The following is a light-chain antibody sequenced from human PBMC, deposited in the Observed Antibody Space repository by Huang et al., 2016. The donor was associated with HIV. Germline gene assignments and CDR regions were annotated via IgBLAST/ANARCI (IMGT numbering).Light chain of an antibody. CDR3: QQYGSSPPYT. Sequence: EIVLTQSPGTLSLSPGERASLSCRASQSLRSRYFAWYQQKPGQAPRPLIYDTSTRATDIPDRFSGSGSGTDFTLTISRLEPEDFAIYYCQQYGSSPPYTFGQGTKLEIK. J-gene: IGKJ2*01. CDR2: DTS. V-gene: IGKV3-20*01. CDR1: QSLRSRY.